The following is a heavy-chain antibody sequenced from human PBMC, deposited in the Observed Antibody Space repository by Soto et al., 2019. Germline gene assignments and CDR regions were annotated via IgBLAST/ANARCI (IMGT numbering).Heavy chain of an antibody. V-gene: IGHV4-61*01. Sequence: SETLSLTCTVSGGSVSSGSYYWSWIRQPPGKGLEWIGNIYYSGGTNYNPSLKSRVTISVDTSKKQFSLKLRSVTAADTAVYYCAIERYRSSSDYYYYYYMDVWGKGTTVTVSS. D-gene: IGHD6-6*01. CDR1: GGSVSSGSYY. J-gene: IGHJ6*03. CDR3: AIERYRSSSDYYYYYYMDV. CDR2: IYYSGGT.